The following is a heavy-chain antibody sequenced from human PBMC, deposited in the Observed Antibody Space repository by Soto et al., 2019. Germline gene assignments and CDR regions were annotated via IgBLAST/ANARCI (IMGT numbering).Heavy chain of an antibody. D-gene: IGHD2-15*01. CDR2: IWSDGTNE. CDR3: ARDIGCCIGSPCPSDYIDY. J-gene: IGHJ4*02. Sequence: QVQLVESGGGVDQPGRSLRLSCTASGFTFSTSGMHWVRQAPGKGLEWVALIWSDGTNEHHADSVKGRFTISRDNSKNMLYLQRTRLRAEDTAVYYCARDIGCCIGSPCPSDYIDYWGQGTLVTVSS. V-gene: IGHV3-33*01. CDR1: GFTFSTSG.